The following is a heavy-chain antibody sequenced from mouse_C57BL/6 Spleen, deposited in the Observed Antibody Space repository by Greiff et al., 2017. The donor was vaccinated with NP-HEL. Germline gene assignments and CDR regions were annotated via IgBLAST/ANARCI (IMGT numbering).Heavy chain of an antibody. J-gene: IGHJ1*03. Sequence: ESGPGLVKPSQSLSLTCSVTGYSITSGYYWNWIRQFPGNKLEWMGYISYDGSNNYNPSLKNRISITRDTSKNQFFLKLNSVTTEDTATYYCAIKRGYFDVWGTGTTVTVSS. CDR1: GYSITSGYY. CDR3: AIKRGYFDV. V-gene: IGHV3-6*01. CDR2: ISYDGSN.